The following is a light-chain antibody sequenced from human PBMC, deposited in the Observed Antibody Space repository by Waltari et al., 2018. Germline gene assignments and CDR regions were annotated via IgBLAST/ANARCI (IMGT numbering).Light chain of an antibody. CDR3: QQRSNWPPLT. V-gene: IGKV3-11*01. J-gene: IGKJ4*01. CDR2: DAS. Sequence: EIVLTQSPATLTLSPGERATSSCRASQRLGTYLAWYQHKPGQAPRVLIYDASNRASGIPARFSGSGSGTDFTLTISSLEPEDFAVYYCQQRSNWPPLTFGGGTKVEIK. CDR1: QRLGTY.